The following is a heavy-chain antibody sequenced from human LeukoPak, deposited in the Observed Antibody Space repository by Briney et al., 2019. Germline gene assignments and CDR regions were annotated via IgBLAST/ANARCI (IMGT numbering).Heavy chain of an antibody. CDR2: INHSGST. CDR1: GGSFSGYY. CDR3: ARGRGYSYGYPIYYYYYMDV. V-gene: IGHV4-34*01. J-gene: IGHJ6*03. Sequence: SETLSLTCAVYGGSFSGYYWSWIRQPPGKGLEWIGEINHSGSTNYNPSLKSRVTISVDTSKNQFSLKLSSVTAADTAVYYCARGRGYSYGYPIYYYYYMDVWGKGTTVTVSS. D-gene: IGHD5-18*01.